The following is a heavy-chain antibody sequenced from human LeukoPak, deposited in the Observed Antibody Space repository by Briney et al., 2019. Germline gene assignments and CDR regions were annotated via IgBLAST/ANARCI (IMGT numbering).Heavy chain of an antibody. CDR2: ISSTKTYI. J-gene: IGHJ4*02. CDR1: GGSISSGGYY. Sequence: LSLTCTVSGGSISSGGYYWSWVRQAPGKGLEWVSSISSTKTYIYYADSVKGRFTISRDNAKNSLYLQMNSLRADDTAMYYCARGRDGYPGGYWGQGTLVTVSS. D-gene: IGHD5-24*01. CDR3: ARGRDGYPGGY. V-gene: IGHV3-21*01.